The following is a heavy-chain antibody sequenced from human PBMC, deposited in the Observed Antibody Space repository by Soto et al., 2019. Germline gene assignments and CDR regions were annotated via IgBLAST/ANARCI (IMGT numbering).Heavy chain of an antibody. CDR3: ARLVNYYDSREGWFDP. CDR1: GFTFSSYW. J-gene: IGHJ5*02. V-gene: IGHV3-7*05. CDR2: IKQDGSEK. D-gene: IGHD3-22*01. Sequence: GGSLRLSCAASGFTFSSYWMSWVRQAPGKGLEWVANIKQDGSEKYYVDSVKGRFTISRDNAKNSLYLQMNSLRAEDTAVYYCARLVNYYDSREGWFDPWGQGTLVTVSS.